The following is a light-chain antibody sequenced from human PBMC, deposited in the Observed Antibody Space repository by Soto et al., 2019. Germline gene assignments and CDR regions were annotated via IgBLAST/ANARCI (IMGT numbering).Light chain of an antibody. CDR1: SSDVGGYNY. V-gene: IGLV2-14*01. CDR2: EVS. CDR3: SSYTSTTFYV. Sequence: QSALTQPASVSGSPGQSITISCTETSSDVGGYNYVSWYQQHPGNAPKLMIYEVSNRPSGVPNRFSGSKSGNTASLTISGLQAEDEADYYCSSYTSTTFYVFGTGTKVTVL. J-gene: IGLJ1*01.